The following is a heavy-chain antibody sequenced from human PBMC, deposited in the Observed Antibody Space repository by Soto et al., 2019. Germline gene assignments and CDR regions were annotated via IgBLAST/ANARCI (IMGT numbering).Heavy chain of an antibody. CDR1: GYTFTSYD. CDR2: MNPNSGNT. J-gene: IGHJ6*01. CDR3: ARAGIAAPYYYYGMDV. D-gene: IGHD6-13*01. Sequence: ASVKVSCKASGYTFTSYDINWVRQATGQGLEWMGWMNPNSGNTGYAQKFQGRVTMTRNTSISTAYMELSSLRSEDTAVYYCARAGIAAPYYYYGMDVWGRGTTV. V-gene: IGHV1-8*01.